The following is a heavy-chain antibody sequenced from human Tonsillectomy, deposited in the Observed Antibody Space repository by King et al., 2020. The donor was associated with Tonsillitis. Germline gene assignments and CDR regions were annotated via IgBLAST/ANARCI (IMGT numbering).Heavy chain of an antibody. J-gene: IGHJ6*02. Sequence: VQLQQWGPGLLRPSETLSLTCAVYGVSTSNYYWTWIRQPPGRGLEWIGDISHSGITNSNPSLKSRVTMSVITSKNQLSLRVISVTAADTAVYYCARAQTIVVMDASDAHQCGLDVWGPGTPVTVSS. CDR1: GVSTSNYY. D-gene: IGHD1-26*01. CDR2: ISHSGIT. V-gene: IGHV4-34*01. CDR3: ARAQTIVVMDASDAHQCGLDV.